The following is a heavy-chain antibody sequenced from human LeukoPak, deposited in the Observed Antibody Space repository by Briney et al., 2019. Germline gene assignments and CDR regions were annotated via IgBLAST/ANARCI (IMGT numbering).Heavy chain of an antibody. CDR3: ARTSLGSSSWYTYDYYYGMDV. V-gene: IGHV1-46*01. CDR1: GYTFTSYY. D-gene: IGHD6-13*01. J-gene: IGHJ6*02. CDR2: INPSGGST. Sequence: ASVKVSCKASGYTFTSYYMHWVRQAPGQGLEWMGIINPSGGSTSYAQKFQGRVTMTRDTSTSTVYMELSSLRSEDTAVYYCARTSLGSSSWYTYDYYYGMDVWGQGTTVTVSS.